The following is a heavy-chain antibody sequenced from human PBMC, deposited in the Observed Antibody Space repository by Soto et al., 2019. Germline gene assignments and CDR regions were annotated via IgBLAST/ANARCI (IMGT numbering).Heavy chain of an antibody. D-gene: IGHD1-1*01. CDR1: GYTFTSYG. V-gene: IGHV1-18*04. J-gene: IGHJ4*02. CDR3: ASSRDGYNWNRRLDY. CDR2: ISAYNGNT. Sequence: QVQLVQSGAAVKKPGASVKVSCKASGYTFTSYGISWVRQAPGQGLEWMGWISAYNGNTNYAQKLKGRVSMTTDTSTSTAYMELRSLRSDDTAVYCCASSRDGYNWNRRLDYGGQGTLVTVSS.